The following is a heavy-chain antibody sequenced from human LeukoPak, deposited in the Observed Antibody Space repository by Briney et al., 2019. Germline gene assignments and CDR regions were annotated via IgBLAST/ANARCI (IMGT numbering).Heavy chain of an antibody. J-gene: IGHJ6*04. D-gene: IGHD3-10*01. CDR1: GGSISSGSYY. Sequence: SETLSLTCTVSGGSISSGSYYWSWIRQPAGKGLEWIGRIYTSGSTNYNPSLKSRVTISVDTSKNQFSLKLSSVTAADTAVYYCARVLWFGESFMDVWGKGTTVTVSS. V-gene: IGHV4-61*02. CDR3: ARVLWFGESFMDV. CDR2: IYTSGST.